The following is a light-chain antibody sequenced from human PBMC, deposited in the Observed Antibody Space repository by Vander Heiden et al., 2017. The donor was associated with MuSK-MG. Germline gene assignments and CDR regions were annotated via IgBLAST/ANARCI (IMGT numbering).Light chain of an antibody. V-gene: IGKV3-11*01. CDR2: DAS. Sequence: EIVLTQSPGTLSLSPGERATLSCRASQNINTYLAWYQQKPGQAPRLLIYDASNRATGIPARFSGDGSGTDFTLTISSLEPEDVAVYFCQQRDNCTMTFGQGTKLDIK. J-gene: IGKJ2*01. CDR1: QNINTY. CDR3: QQRDNCTMT.